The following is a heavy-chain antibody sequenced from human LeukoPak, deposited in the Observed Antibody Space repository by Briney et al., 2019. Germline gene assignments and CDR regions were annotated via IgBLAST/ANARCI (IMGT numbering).Heavy chain of an antibody. CDR1: GFTFDDYA. Sequence: GGSLRLSCAASGFTFDDYAMHWVRQAPGKGLEWVSLISWDGGSTYYADSVKGRFTISRDNSKNSLYLQMNSLRAEDTALYYCTKGKLPNYYMDVWGKGSTVTVSS. CDR3: TKGKLPNYYMDV. CDR2: ISWDGGST. D-gene: IGHD1-26*01. J-gene: IGHJ6*03. V-gene: IGHV3-43D*03.